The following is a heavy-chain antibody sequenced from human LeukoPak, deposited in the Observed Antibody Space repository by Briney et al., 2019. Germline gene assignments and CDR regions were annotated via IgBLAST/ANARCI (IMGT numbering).Heavy chain of an antibody. J-gene: IGHJ4*02. V-gene: IGHV1-8*01. Sequence: ASVKVSCKASGYTFTSYDINWVRQATGQGLEWMGWMNPNSGNTGYAQRFQGRVTMTRNTSISTAYMELSSLRSEDTAVYYCARVTANTGGDFTYWGQGTLVTVSS. CDR1: GYTFTSYD. CDR2: MNPNSGNT. CDR3: ARVTANTGGDFTY. D-gene: IGHD2-21*02.